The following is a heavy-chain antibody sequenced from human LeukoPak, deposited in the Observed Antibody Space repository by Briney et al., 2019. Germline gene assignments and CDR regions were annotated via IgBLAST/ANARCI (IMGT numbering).Heavy chain of an antibody. CDR1: GGSISSGGYY. V-gene: IGHV4-30-2*01. D-gene: IGHD6-19*01. CDR2: IYHSGST. CDR3: ARNPVDGINYGMDV. Sequence: SQSLSLTCTVSGGSISSGGYYWSWIRQPPGKGLEWIGYIYHSGSTYYNPSLKSRVTISVDRSKNQFSLKLSSVTAADTAVYYCARNPVDGINYGMDVWGQGTTVTVSS. J-gene: IGHJ6*02.